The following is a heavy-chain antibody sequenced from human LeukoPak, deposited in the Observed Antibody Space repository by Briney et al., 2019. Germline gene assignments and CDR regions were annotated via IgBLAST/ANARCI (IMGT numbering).Heavy chain of an antibody. J-gene: IGHJ4*02. CDR2: INTNTGNP. Sequence: ASVKVSCKASGYTFTTYPMNWVRQAPGQGLEWMGWINTNTGNPTYAQGFTGRFVFSLDTSVSTAYLQISSLKAEDTAVYYCARDEIPVAARGENYFDYWGQGTLVTVSS. CDR3: ARDEIPVAARGENYFDY. V-gene: IGHV7-4-1*02. CDR1: GYTFTTYP. D-gene: IGHD6-19*01.